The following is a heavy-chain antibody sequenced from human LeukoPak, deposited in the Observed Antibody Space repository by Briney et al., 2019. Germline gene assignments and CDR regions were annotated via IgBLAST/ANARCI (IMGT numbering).Heavy chain of an antibody. Sequence: GGSLRLSCAASGFTFDDYGMSWVRQAPGQGLGWGSVINCIGVSTGYADSVKGRFTISRDNAKNSLYLQMHSLRAEDTALYHCARVVSDLGSGSYTYYFDYWGQGTLVTVSS. V-gene: IGHV3-20*01. CDR3: ARVVSDLGSGSYTYYFDY. CDR1: GFTFDDYG. D-gene: IGHD1-26*01. J-gene: IGHJ4*02. CDR2: INCIGVST.